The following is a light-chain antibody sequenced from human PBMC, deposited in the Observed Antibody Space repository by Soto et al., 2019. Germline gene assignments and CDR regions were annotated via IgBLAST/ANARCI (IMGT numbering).Light chain of an antibody. CDR3: QQFGPPVPHT. Sequence: ELLRTQSPGTLSLSPGESDTLSCRPRKVIGSRYFAWYHQKSGHAPRLLIYGESISAIGIPDRFSGSGSVNVFTLTTRTLYLAESGVYYWQQFGPPVPHTFGPGIKLESK. CDR1: KVIGSRY. J-gene: IGKJ2*01. V-gene: IGKV3-20*01. CDR2: GES.